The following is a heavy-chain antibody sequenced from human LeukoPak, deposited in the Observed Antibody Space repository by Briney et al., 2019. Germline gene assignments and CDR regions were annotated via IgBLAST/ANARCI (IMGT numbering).Heavy chain of an antibody. V-gene: IGHV4-4*07. CDR1: GGSITGYY. CDR3: AREEFLHEIDSSGYFVY. Sequence: SETLSHTCTVSGGSITGYYWNWIRQPAGQGLEWLGRVYSSGVGNYNPSLTSRVTMSVDTSKNQFPLKLTSLTAADTAVYYCAREEFLHEIDSSGYFVYWGQGTLVTVSS. CDR2: VYSSGVG. J-gene: IGHJ4*02. D-gene: IGHD3-22*01.